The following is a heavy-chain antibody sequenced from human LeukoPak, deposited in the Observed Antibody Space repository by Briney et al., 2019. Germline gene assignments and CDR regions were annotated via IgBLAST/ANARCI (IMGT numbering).Heavy chain of an antibody. D-gene: IGHD3-22*01. CDR1: GLTFSDYW. CDR2: INADEDRA. CDR3: ARGGRGSAAVVAPRSFDI. Sequence: GGSLRLSCAASGLTFSDYWMHWVRQAPGKGLVWVSHINADEDRAAYADSVKGRFTISRDNARNTLYLQMSNLRAEDSALYYCARGGRGSAAVVAPRSFDIWGQGTMVTVSS. V-gene: IGHV3-74*01. J-gene: IGHJ3*02.